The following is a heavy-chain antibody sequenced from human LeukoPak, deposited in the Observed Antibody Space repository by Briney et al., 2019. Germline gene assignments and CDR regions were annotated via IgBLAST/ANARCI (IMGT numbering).Heavy chain of an antibody. CDR1: GYSFSSGYY. V-gene: IGHV4-38-2*02. Sequence: SETLSLTCTISGYSFSSGYYWGWIRQPPGKGLEGIGSIYHSGSTYYNPSLKSRVTISLDTSENQFSLKLSSVTAADTAVYYCARDLYSSGWGYFDYWGQGTLVTVSS. J-gene: IGHJ4*02. CDR3: ARDLYSSGWGYFDY. CDR2: IYHSGST. D-gene: IGHD6-19*01.